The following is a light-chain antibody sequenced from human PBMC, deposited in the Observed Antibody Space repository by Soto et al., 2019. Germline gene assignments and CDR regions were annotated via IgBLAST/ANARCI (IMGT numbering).Light chain of an antibody. Sequence: EIVLTQSPATLSVSPGERVTLSCRASQSVDINLAWYQQKPGQAPRLLIYGASTRATDMPGRFRGSGAGAEFTLTISSLQSEDSAVYYCQQYNSWPLTFGGGTKVDIK. CDR3: QQYNSWPLT. CDR1: QSVDIN. CDR2: GAS. V-gene: IGKV3-15*01. J-gene: IGKJ4*01.